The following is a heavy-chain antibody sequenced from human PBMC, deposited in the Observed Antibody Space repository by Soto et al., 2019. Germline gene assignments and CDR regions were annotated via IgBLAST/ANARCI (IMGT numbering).Heavy chain of an antibody. CDR3: ARYSYDCSGTHSY. Sequence: SSVKVSCQASGYNFMAYAMHWVRQAPGHRLEWMGWITAGNGTANYVQKFQGRVTITADKSTSTAYMELSRLRSQDTAVYYWARYSYDCSGTHSYWGQGTLVTVS. V-gene: IGHV1-3*01. CDR2: ITAGNGTA. D-gene: IGHD3-22*01. CDR1: GYNFMAYA. J-gene: IGHJ4*02.